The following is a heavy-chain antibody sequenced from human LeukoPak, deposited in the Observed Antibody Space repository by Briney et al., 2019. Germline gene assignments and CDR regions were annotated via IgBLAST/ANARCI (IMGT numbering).Heavy chain of an antibody. D-gene: IGHD3-22*01. CDR2: INPGDGTT. V-gene: IGHV1-46*01. J-gene: IGHJ4*02. Sequence: ASVKVSCKASGYTFTGYYIHWVRQAPGQGLEWMGIINPGDGTTSYVQKFQGRVTMTRDTSTSTVYMEMRSLRSEDTAVYYCARAPANKYDSRLSEDYWGQGTLATVSS. CDR3: ARAPANKYDSRLSEDY. CDR1: GYTFTGYY.